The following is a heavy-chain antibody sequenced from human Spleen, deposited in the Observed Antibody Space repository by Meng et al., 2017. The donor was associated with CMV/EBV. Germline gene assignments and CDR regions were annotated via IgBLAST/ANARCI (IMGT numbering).Heavy chain of an antibody. CDR3: VRGNWGDY. V-gene: IGHV1-8*02. J-gene: IGHJ4*02. CDR1: GYIFNNYY. CDR2: MNPNNGHT. Sequence: ASVKVSCKASGYIFNNYYIHWVRQAPGQGLDWVGWMNPNNGHTGYAQNFQGRVTMTRNTSISTAYMELSSLRYEDTAVYYCVRGNWGDYWGQGTLVTVSS. D-gene: IGHD7-27*01.